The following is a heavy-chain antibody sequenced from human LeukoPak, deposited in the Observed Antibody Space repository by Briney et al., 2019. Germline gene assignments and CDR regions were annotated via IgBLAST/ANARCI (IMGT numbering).Heavy chain of an antibody. D-gene: IGHD6-19*01. CDR2: IYTSGST. V-gene: IGHV4-4*07. Sequence: EWIWRIYTSGSTNYNPSLKSRVTMSVDTSKNQFSLKLSSVTAADTAVYYCAASSGWSLGYWGQGTLVTVSS. J-gene: IGHJ4*02. CDR3: AASSGWSLGY.